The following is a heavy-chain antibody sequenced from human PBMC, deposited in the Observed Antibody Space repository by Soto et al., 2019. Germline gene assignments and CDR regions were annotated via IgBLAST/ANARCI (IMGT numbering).Heavy chain of an antibody. CDR1: GGSLSRSNW. J-gene: IGHJ5*02. CDR2: IYHSGST. CDR3: APSLESVVLVPAAMHRGNCFAP. Sequence: ASETLSLTCAGSGGSLSRSNWWSWGRQPPGKGLEWIGEIYHSGSTNYNPSLKSRVTISVDKSKNQFSLKLSSVTAADTAVYYCAPSLESVVLVPAAMHRGNCFAPWGQGTLVPVSS. D-gene: IGHD2-2*01. V-gene: IGHV4-4*02.